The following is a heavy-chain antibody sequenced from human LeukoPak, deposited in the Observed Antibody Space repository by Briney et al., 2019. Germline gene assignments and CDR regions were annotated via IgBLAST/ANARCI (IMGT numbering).Heavy chain of an antibody. D-gene: IGHD6-19*01. V-gene: IGHV3-11*01. CDR1: GFTFSDYY. Sequence: GGSLRLSCAASGFTFSDYYRSWIRQAPGKGLEWVSYISSSGSTIYYADPVKGRFTISRNNAKNSLYLQMNSLRAEDTAVYYCARDLAVAGGIFDYWGQGTLVTVSS. CDR2: ISSSGSTI. J-gene: IGHJ4*02. CDR3: ARDLAVAGGIFDY.